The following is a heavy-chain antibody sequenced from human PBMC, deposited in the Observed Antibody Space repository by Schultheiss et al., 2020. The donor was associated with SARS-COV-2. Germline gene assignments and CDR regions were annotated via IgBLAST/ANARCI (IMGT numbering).Heavy chain of an antibody. CDR2: INHSGST. J-gene: IGHJ4*02. CDR1: GGSFSGYY. CDR3: ARDLSHRSGGNSFDY. Sequence: SETLSLTCAVDGGSFSGYYWSWIRQPPGKGLEWIGEINHSGSTNYNPSLKSRVTISVDTSKNQFSLKLSSVTAADTAVYYCARDLSHRSGGNSFDYWGQGTLVTVSS. V-gene: IGHV4-34*01. D-gene: IGHD4-23*01.